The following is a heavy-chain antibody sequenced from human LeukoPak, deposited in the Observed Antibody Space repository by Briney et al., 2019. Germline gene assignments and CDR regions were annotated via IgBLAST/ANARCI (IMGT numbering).Heavy chain of an antibody. D-gene: IGHD3-16*01. CDR2: INMYTANP. V-gene: IGHV7-4-1*02. J-gene: IGHJ4*02. Sequence: ASVKVSCKASGYTFTRYAINWLRQAPGQGLEWMGWINMYTANPAYAQGFTERFVFSLDTSVTTAYLQISNLKTEDTAVYYCARHDNDDDFDYWGQGTLVTVSS. CDR1: GYTFTRYA. CDR3: ARHDNDDDFDY.